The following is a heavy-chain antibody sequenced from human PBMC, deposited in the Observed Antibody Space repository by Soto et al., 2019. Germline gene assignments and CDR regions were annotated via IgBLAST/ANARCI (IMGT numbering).Heavy chain of an antibody. CDR3: ATWHEREHAYDV. Sequence: DVQLVESGGGLIQPGESLRLSCAAFGFTISGKKYVAWVRQAPGKGLEWVSALYDLDGSFYAASVKGRFTTSSDSSNTTVYLQMNDLRPDDTAVYYCATWHEREHAYDVWGKGTTVTVSS. D-gene: IGHD1-1*01. J-gene: IGHJ3*01. CDR1: GFTISGKKY. CDR2: LYDLDGS. V-gene: IGHV3-53*01.